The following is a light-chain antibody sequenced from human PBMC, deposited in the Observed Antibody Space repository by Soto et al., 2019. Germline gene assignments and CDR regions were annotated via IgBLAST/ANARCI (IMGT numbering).Light chain of an antibody. CDR3: QQSYSTSXT. J-gene: IGKJ1*01. CDR1: QSISTY. Sequence: SQSISTYLNWYQQKPGKAPKLLIYGASSLQSGVPSGFSGTGSGTDFTLTISSLQPEDFATYYCQQSYSTSXTFG. CDR2: GAS. V-gene: IGKV1-39*01.